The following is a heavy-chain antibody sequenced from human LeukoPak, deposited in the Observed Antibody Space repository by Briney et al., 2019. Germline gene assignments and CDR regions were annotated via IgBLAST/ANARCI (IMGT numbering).Heavy chain of an antibody. CDR1: GGSISSYY. CDR3: ARTDPRGWFDP. Sequence: NPSETLSLTCTVSGGSISSYYWSWIRQPPGKGLEWIGYIYYSGSTNYNPSLKSRVTISVDTSKNQFSLKLSSVTAADTAVYYCARTDPRGWFDPWGQGTLVTVSS. D-gene: IGHD7-27*01. CDR2: IYYSGST. J-gene: IGHJ5*02. V-gene: IGHV4-59*01.